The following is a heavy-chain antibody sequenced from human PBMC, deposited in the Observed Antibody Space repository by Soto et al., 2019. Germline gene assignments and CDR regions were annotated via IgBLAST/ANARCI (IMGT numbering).Heavy chain of an antibody. J-gene: IGHJ5*02. CDR2: IIPIFGAA. CDR1: GGTFSTYA. V-gene: IGHV1-69*01. CDR3: ARVSLVRGVHNWFDP. D-gene: IGHD3-10*01. Sequence: QVQLVQSGAEVKKPGSSVKVSCKASGGTFSTYAITWVRQAPGQGLEWMGGIIPIFGAANYARKFQGRVTITADDSTSTAYMELGSLGSEDTAVYYCARVSLVRGVHNWFDPWGQGTLVTVSS.